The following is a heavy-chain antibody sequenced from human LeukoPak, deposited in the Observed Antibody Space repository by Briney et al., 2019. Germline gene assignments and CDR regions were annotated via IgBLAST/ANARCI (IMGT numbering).Heavy chain of an antibody. Sequence: GGSLRLSCAASGFTFSSYGMHWVRQAPGKGLEWVAVISYDGSNKYYADSAKGRFTISRDNSKNTLYLQMNSLRAEDTAVYYCAKDKAAWPSYALDYWGQGTLVTVSS. V-gene: IGHV3-30*18. D-gene: IGHD2-2*01. CDR2: ISYDGSNK. CDR3: AKDKAAWPSYALDY. CDR1: GFTFSSYG. J-gene: IGHJ4*02.